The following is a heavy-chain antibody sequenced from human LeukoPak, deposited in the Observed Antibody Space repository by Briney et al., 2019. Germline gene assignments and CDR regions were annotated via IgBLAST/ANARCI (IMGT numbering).Heavy chain of an antibody. CDR1: GGSISSYY. V-gene: IGHV4-59*01. D-gene: IGHD6-13*01. CDR3: ARGMYSSSWFFDY. J-gene: IGHJ4*02. Sequence: SETLSLTCTVSGGSISSYYWSWIRQPPGKGLEWIGYIYYSGSTNYNPSLKSRVTISVDTSKNQFSLKLSSVTAADTAVYYCARGMYSSSWFFDYWSQGTLVTVSS. CDR2: IYYSGST.